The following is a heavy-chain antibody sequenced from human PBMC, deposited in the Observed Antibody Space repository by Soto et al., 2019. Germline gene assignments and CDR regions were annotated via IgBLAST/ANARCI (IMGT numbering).Heavy chain of an antibody. CDR2: IDPSDSYT. CDR1: GYSFTSYW. V-gene: IGHV5-10-1*01. J-gene: IGHJ6*02. D-gene: IGHD3-22*01. CDR3: ARQEGLDYYDSSGYYYYVYYGMDV. Sequence: PGESLKISCKGSGYSFTSYWISWVRQMPGKGLEWMGRIDPSDSYTNYSPSFQGHVTISADKSITTAYLQWSSLKASDTAMYYCARQEGLDYYDSSGYYYYVYYGMDVWGQGTTVTVSS.